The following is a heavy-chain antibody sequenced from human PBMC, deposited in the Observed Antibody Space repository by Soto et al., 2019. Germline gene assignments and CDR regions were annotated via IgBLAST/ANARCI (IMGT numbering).Heavy chain of an antibody. CDR1: DGSINSYF. CDR3: ARVNQLAPKRNAFDI. V-gene: IGHV4-59*01. J-gene: IGHJ3*02. Sequence: QVQLQESGPGLVKPSETLSLTCTDSDGSINSYFWSWIRQPPGKGLEWIGYIHYSGSSNYNPSLKSRVTMSVDSSKNQFSLELSSLTAADTAVYYCARVNQLAPKRNAFDIWGQGTKVTVSS. CDR2: IHYSGSS. D-gene: IGHD1-1*01.